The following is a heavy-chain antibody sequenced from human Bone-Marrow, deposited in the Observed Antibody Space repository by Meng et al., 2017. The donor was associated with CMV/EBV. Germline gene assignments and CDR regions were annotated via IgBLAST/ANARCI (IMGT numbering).Heavy chain of an antibody. Sequence: ESLRRSCAASGLTVSNAWMTWVRQAPGKGLEWVGRIKSRPDGGTTDHAAPVTGRFTISRDDSKNTLYLQMKSLNTEDTAVYYCTREVWSGSHYVGEYYFDYWGQGTLVTVSS. V-gene: IGHV3-15*01. J-gene: IGHJ4*02. CDR3: TREVWSGSHYVGEYYFDY. D-gene: IGHD1-26*01. CDR2: IKSRPDGGTT. CDR1: GLTVSNAW.